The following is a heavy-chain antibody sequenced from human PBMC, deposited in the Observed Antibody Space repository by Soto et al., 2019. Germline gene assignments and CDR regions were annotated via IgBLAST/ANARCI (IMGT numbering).Heavy chain of an antibody. CDR1: GFTFSSYG. Sequence: QVQLVESGGGVVQPGRSLRLSCAASGFTFSSYGMHWVRQAPGKGLEWVAVIWYDGSNKYYADSVKGRFTISRDNSKNPLSLQRNSLRAEDKAVYYCARERGAAAACRPWSFYYYYYCMDVWGQGTTVTVSS. J-gene: IGHJ6*02. V-gene: IGHV3-33*01. D-gene: IGHD6-13*01. CDR2: IWYDGSNK. CDR3: ARERGAAAACRPWSFYYYYYCMDV.